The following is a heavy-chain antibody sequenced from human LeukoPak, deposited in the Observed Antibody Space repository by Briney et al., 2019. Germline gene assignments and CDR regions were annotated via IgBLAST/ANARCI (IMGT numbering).Heavy chain of an antibody. J-gene: IGHJ4*02. CDR2: ISYDGSNK. CDR1: GFTFSSYA. D-gene: IGHD3-3*02. Sequence: GRSLRLSCAASGFTFSSYAMHWVRQAPGKGLERVAVISYDGSNKYYADSVKGRFTISRDNSKNTLYLQMNSLRVEDTAVYYCAGRAHFWSGPGGWGQGTLVTVSS. V-gene: IGHV3-30-3*01. CDR3: AGRAHFWSGPGG.